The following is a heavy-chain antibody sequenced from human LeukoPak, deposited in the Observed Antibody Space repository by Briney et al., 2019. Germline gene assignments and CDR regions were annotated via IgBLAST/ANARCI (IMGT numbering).Heavy chain of an antibody. CDR2: IYYSGGT. Sequence: SETLSLTCTVSGGSISSYYWSWIRQPPGKGLEWIGYIYYSGGTNYNPSLKSRVTISVDTSKNQFSLKLSSVTAADTAVYYCARDKYSYGSNWFDPWGQGTLVTVSS. D-gene: IGHD5-18*01. V-gene: IGHV4-59*01. CDR3: ARDKYSYGSNWFDP. J-gene: IGHJ5*02. CDR1: GGSISSYY.